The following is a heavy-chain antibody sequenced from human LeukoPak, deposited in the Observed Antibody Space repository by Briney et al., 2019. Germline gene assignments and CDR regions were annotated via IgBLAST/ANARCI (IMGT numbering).Heavy chain of an antibody. CDR2: IIPIFGTA. Sequence: GASVKVSCKASGGTFSSYAISWVRQAPGQGLEWMGGIIPIFGTANYAQKFQGRVTITADESTSTAYMELSSLRSEDTAVYYCAIHSSSWYGRAKTFDPWGQGTLVTVSS. D-gene: IGHD6-13*01. CDR1: GGTFSSYA. J-gene: IGHJ5*02. CDR3: AIHSSSWYGRAKTFDP. V-gene: IGHV1-69*13.